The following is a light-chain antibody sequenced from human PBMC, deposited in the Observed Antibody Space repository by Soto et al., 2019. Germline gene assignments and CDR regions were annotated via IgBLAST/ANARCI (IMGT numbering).Light chain of an antibody. J-gene: IGLJ1*01. CDR1: FSNIGDNA. CDR3: AAWDDSLNAL. Sequence: QSALTQPPSLSATPGQRVNISCSGSFSNIGDNAVNWYQQLPGAAPKLLIYLNDQRPSGVPDRFSGSKSGTSAFLAISGPQSEDEADYYCAAWDDSLNALFGTGTKVTVL. CDR2: LND. V-gene: IGLV1-44*01.